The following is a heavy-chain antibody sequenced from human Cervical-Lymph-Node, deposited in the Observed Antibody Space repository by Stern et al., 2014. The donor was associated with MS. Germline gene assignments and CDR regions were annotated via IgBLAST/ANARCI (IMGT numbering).Heavy chain of an antibody. D-gene: IGHD4-17*01. Sequence: QDQLVQSGAEVKKPGSSVKVSCKASGGTFSSYAISWVRQAPGQGIEWMGGIIPIFGTANYAQKFQGRVTITADESTSTAYMELSSLRSEDTAVYYCASPGGYGDYESGDYFDYWGQGTLVTVSS. J-gene: IGHJ4*02. V-gene: IGHV1-69*12. CDR3: ASPGGYGDYESGDYFDY. CDR2: IIPIFGTA. CDR1: GGTFSSYA.